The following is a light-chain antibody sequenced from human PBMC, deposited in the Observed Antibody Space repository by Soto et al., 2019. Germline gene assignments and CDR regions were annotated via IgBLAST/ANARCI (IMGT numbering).Light chain of an antibody. CDR3: QQYNNWPPT. CDR2: GAS. J-gene: IGKJ4*01. V-gene: IGKV3-15*01. CDR1: QSVSSN. Sequence: IVMTQSPATLSVSPWERVTLSCRASQSVSSNLAWYQQKPGQAPRLLIHGASTRATGIPARFRGSGSGTDFTLTISSLQSEDSAVYYCQQYNNWPPTFGGGTKVEIK.